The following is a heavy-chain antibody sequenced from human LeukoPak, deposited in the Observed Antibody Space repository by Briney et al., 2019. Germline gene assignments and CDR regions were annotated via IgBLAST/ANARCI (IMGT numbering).Heavy chain of an antibody. J-gene: IGHJ4*02. Sequence: GGSLRLSCAASGFTFSSYWMSWVRQAPGKGLEWVANIKQDGSGKYYVDSVKGRFTISRDNAENSLYLQMNSLRAEDTAVYYCAREIVVVPVFDYWGQGTLVTVSS. CDR2: IKQDGSGK. V-gene: IGHV3-7*03. CDR3: AREIVVVPVFDY. CDR1: GFTFSSYW. D-gene: IGHD2-2*01.